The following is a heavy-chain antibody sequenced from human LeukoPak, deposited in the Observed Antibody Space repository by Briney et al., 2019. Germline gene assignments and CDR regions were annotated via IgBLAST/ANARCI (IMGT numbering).Heavy chain of an antibody. D-gene: IGHD3-10*01. CDR3: ARGPGFGESKW. V-gene: IGHV3-53*01. CDR1: GFTVSSNY. J-gene: IGHJ4*02. Sequence: GGSLRLSCAASGFTVSSNYMSWVRQGPGKGREWGSVIYSGGSTYYADSVKGRFTISRDNSKNTLYLQMNSLRAEDTAVYYCARGPGFGESKWWGQGTLVTVSS. CDR2: IYSGGST.